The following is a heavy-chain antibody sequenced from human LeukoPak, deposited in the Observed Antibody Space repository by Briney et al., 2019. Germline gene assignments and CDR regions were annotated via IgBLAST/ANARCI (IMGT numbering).Heavy chain of an antibody. CDR3: AKDPHPFRGVIVFFDY. V-gene: IGHV3-30*02. J-gene: IGHJ4*02. Sequence: GRSLRLSCAASGFTFSSYGMHWVRQAPGKGLEWVAFIRYDGSNKYYADSVKGRFTISRDNSKNTLYLRMNSLRAEDTAVYYCAKDPHPFRGVIVFFDYWGQGTLVTVSS. CDR1: GFTFSSYG. D-gene: IGHD3-10*01. CDR2: IRYDGSNK.